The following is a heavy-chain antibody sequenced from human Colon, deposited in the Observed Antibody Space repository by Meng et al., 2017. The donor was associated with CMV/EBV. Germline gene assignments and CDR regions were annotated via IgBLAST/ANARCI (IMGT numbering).Heavy chain of an antibody. CDR1: GFSFSSYA. CDR2: IYSAGTAA. D-gene: IGHD6-13*01. CDR3: GKQLAAAGLCIDY. V-gene: IGHV3-23*03. J-gene: IGHJ4*02. Sequence: GESLKISCAASGFSFSSYAMSWVRQAPGKGLEWVSEIYSAGTAASYADSVKGRFTVSRDHSRNMVYLQMNSLRADDTAVYYCGKQLAAAGLCIDYWGQGTPVTVSS.